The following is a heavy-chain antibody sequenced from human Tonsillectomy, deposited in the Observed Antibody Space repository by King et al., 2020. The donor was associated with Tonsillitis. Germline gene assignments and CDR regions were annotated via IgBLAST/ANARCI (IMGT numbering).Heavy chain of an antibody. CDR3: ARDYRRITMIVVPTRRYYYMDV. CDR1: GFTFSSYS. D-gene: IGHD3-22*01. Sequence: VQLVESGGGLVQPGGSLRLSCAASGFTFSSYSMNWVRQAPGKGLEWVSYISSSSSTIYYADSVKGRFTISRDKAKNSLYLQMNSLRAEDTAVYYCARDYRRITMIVVPTRRYYYMDVWGKGTTVTVSS. J-gene: IGHJ6*03. CDR2: ISSSSSTI. V-gene: IGHV3-48*01.